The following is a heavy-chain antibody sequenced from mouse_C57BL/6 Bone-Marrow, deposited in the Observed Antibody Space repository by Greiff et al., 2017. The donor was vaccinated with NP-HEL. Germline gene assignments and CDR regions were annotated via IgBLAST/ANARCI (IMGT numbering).Heavy chain of an antibody. CDR3: AREEEEPFAY. V-gene: IGHV1-69*01. Sequence: QVQLQQPGAELVMPGASVKLSCKASGYTFTSYWMHWVKQRPGQGLEWIGEIDPSDSYTNYNQKFKGKSTLTVDKSSSTAYMQLSSLTSEDSAVYYCAREEEEPFAYWGQGTLVTGSA. CDR2: IDPSDSYT. CDR1: GYTFTSYW. J-gene: IGHJ3*01.